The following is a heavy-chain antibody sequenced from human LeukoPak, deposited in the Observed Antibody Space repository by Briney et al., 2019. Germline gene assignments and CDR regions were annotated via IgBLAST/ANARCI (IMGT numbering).Heavy chain of an antibody. D-gene: IGHD3-16*01. CDR1: GFTFSSYE. J-gene: IGHJ4*02. CDR3: ARNDYNFDY. V-gene: IGHV3-48*03. Sequence: PGGSLRLSCAASGFTFSSYEMNWVRQAPGKGLEWVSYISSSGSTIYYADSVQGRFTISRDNAKNSLYLQMNSLRAEDTAVYYCARNDYNFDYWGQGALVTVSS. CDR2: ISSSGSTI.